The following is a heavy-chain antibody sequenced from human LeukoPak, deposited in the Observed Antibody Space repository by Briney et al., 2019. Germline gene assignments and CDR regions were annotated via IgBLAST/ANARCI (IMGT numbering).Heavy chain of an antibody. CDR2: IYDSGTT. V-gene: IGHV4-59*01. CDR1: GDSISRYY. J-gene: IGHJ3*02. D-gene: IGHD2-15*01. CDR3: AREGRYCSGGTCSYTYDI. Sequence: SETLSLTCTVSGDSISRYYWSWIRQPPGKGLEWIANIYDSGTTNYNPSLKSRVTISVDTSKNQFSLRLRSVTAVDTAVYYCAREGRYCSGGTCSYTYDIWGQGTMVTVSS.